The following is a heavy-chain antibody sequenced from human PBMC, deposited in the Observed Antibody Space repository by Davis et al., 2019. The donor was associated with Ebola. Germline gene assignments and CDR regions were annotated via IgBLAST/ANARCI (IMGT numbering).Heavy chain of an antibody. CDR3: AGHGRRLVGYFDS. CDR1: GGTLRTHG. CDR2: LIPVFGTP. D-gene: IGHD2-2*01. J-gene: IGHJ4*02. Sequence: SVKVSCKAAGGTLRTHGMSWVRQAPGQGLEWMGGLIPVFGTPNYAQKFQGRITIMADEPTSTVYVELSSLKSEDTAVYYCAGHGRRLVGYFDSWGQGTPVTVSS. V-gene: IGHV1-69*13.